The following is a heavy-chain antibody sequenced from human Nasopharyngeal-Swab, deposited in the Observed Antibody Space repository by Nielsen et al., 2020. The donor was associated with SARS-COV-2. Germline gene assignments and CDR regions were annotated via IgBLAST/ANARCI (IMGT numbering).Heavy chain of an antibody. V-gene: IGHV3-23*01. D-gene: IGHD3-10*01. J-gene: IGHJ4*02. Sequence: GGSLRLSCAASGFTFSNFAMSWVRQAPGKGLEWVSVISGGSDSTYYADSVKGRFTISRDNSKNTLYLQMNSLRAEDTAVYYCAKRSGSYPNWGQGTLVTVSS. CDR1: GFTFSNFA. CDR3: AKRSGSYPN. CDR2: ISGGSDST.